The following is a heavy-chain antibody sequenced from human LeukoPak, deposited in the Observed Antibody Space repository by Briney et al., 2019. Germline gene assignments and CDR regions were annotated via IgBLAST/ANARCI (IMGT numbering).Heavy chain of an antibody. CDR3: ARSPVRGLDMDV. D-gene: IGHD3-10*01. J-gene: IGHJ6*02. Sequence: PSETLSLTCSVSGGSISGYYWSWIRQPPGKGLEWIGYIYYSGSTNYNPSLKSRVTISVDTSKNQFSLKLRSVTAADTAVYYCARSPVRGLDMDVWGQGTTVTVSS. V-gene: IGHV4-59*01. CDR2: IYYSGST. CDR1: GGSISGYY.